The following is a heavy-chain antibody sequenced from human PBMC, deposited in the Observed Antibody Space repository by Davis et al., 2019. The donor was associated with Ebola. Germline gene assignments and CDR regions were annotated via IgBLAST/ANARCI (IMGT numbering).Heavy chain of an antibody. CDR1: RFTFSDYY. J-gene: IGHJ4*02. CDR2: ISSSGSTI. D-gene: IGHD3-22*01. Sequence: GESLKISCAASRFTFSDYYMSWIRQAPEKGLEWVSYISSSGSTIYYADSVKGRFTISRDNAKNSLYLQMNSLRAEDTAVYYCARDPRYYYDSSGYFDYWGQGTLVTVSS. V-gene: IGHV3-11*01. CDR3: ARDPRYYYDSSGYFDY.